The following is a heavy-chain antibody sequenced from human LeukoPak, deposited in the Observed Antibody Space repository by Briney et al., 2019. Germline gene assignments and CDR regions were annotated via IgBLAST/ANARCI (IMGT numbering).Heavy chain of an antibody. Sequence: SETLSLTRTVSGGSIRSYYWSWIRQPAGKGLEWIGRIYTSGSTNYNPSLKSRVTMSVDTSKNQFSLKLSSVTAADTAVYYCARDSVAATPFDYWGQGTLVTVSS. V-gene: IGHV4-4*07. D-gene: IGHD2-15*01. CDR2: IYTSGST. CDR3: ARDSVAATPFDY. J-gene: IGHJ4*02. CDR1: GGSIRSYY.